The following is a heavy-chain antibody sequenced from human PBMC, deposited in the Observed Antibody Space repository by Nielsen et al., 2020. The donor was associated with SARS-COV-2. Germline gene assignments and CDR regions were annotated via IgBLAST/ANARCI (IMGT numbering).Heavy chain of an antibody. CDR2: NYNSAKT. CDR1: GGSMNFFY. D-gene: IGHD2-15*01. J-gene: IGHJ4*02. CDR3: ARGRAPLRY. V-gene: IGHV4-59*01. Sequence: SETLSLTCSISGGSMNFFYWSWIRQAPGQGPEWIAYNYNSAKTMYNSSLKSRVTMSVDTSKNQLSLRLTSVTAADTAVYYCARGRAPLRYWGQGILVTVSS.